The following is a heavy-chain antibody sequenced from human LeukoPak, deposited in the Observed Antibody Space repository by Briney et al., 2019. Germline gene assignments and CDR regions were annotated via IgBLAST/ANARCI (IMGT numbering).Heavy chain of an antibody. CDR2: ITWNGDAT. V-gene: IGHV3-43D*04. Sequence: PGGSLRLSCAASGFAFEDYAMYWVRQAPGKGLEWVSLITWNGDATYYADSVKGRFTISRDTSKKSLYLQMNSLRAEDTAFYCCAKDRGIAAPDYYFDYWGQGTLVTVSS. CDR3: AKDRGIAAPDYYFDY. J-gene: IGHJ4*02. D-gene: IGHD6-6*01. CDR1: GFAFEDYA.